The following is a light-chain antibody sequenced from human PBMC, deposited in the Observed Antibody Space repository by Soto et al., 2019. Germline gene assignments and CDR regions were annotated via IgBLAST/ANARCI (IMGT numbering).Light chain of an antibody. CDR1: QTISSW. Sequence: DIQMTQSPSTLSGSVGDRVTITCRASQTISSWLAWYQQKPGKGPKLLIYKASTLKSGVPSRFSGSGSGTDFTLTISRLEPEDFAVYYCQQYGSSLYTFGQGTKVDIK. CDR2: KAS. V-gene: IGKV1-5*03. CDR3: QQYGSSLYT. J-gene: IGKJ2*01.